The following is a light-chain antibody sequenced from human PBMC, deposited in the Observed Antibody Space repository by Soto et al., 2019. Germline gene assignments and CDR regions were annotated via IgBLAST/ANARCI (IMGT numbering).Light chain of an antibody. J-gene: IGKJ1*01. V-gene: IGKV1-39*01. CDR2: ETS. CDR3: QQTFSIPRT. Sequence: DMQMTQSPSSLSASVGDRVTIACRASQNARSYLNWYQQKPGKAPDLLIYETSTLQSGVPSRFSGTGYGTDFTLTISSLQPEDFATYYCQQTFSIPRTFGHGTKVEIK. CDR1: QNARSY.